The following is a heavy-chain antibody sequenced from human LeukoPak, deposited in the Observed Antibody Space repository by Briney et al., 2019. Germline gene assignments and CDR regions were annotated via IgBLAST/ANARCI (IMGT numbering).Heavy chain of an antibody. CDR1: GFTFSSAA. J-gene: IGHJ4*02. CDR3: AKGPQLGSGYHPDY. CDR2: ITVSDYRT. V-gene: IGHV3-23*01. Sequence: SWGSLRLSCAASGFTFSSAAMTWVRQAPGTGLELVSTITVSDYRTYYTDSVKRRFTISRDYSKNTVHLQMNTLRVEDTAIYYCAKGPQLGSGYHPDYWGQGTLVTVSS. D-gene: IGHD3-22*01.